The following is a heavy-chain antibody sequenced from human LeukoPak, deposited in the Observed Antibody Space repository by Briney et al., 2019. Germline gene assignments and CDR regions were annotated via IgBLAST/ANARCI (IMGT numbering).Heavy chain of an antibody. J-gene: IGHJ6*02. CDR3: ARDRVPPGAYGDSYYYYGMDV. D-gene: IGHD4-17*01. CDR1: GFTFSSYS. CDR2: ISSSSSYI. V-gene: IGHV3-21*01. Sequence: GGSLRLSCAASGFTFSSYSMNWVRQAPGNGLEWVSSISSSSSYIYYADSVKGRFTISRDNAKNSLYLQMNSLRAEDTAVYYCARDRVPPGAYGDSYYYYGMDVWGQGTTVTVSS.